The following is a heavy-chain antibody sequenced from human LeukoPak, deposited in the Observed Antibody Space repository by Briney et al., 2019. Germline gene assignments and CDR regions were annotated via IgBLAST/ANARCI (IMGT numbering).Heavy chain of an antibody. J-gene: IGHJ4*02. CDR3: ARGYDFWSPMDS. D-gene: IGHD3-3*01. V-gene: IGHV1-18*01. CDR1: GYIFTSYG. CDR2: ISPYNGNT. Sequence: GASAKVSCTASGYIFTSYGINWVRQAPGQGLEWMGWISPYNGNTNYAQNLQGRVTMTTDTSTTTAYMELRSLRFDDTAVYYCARGYDFWSPMDSWGQGTLVTVSS.